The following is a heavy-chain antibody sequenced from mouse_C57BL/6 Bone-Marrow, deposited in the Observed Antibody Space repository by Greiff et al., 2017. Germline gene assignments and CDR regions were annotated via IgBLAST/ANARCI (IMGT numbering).Heavy chain of an antibody. D-gene: IGHD2-1*01. CDR2: IDPEIGGT. Sequence: EVQLQQPGAELVRPGASVKLSCKASGFNIKDDYIHWVKQRPEQGLEWIGWIDPEIGGTAYASKFKGKATITSDTSSNTAYLQLSSLTSEYTAVYVYSSLDGNYFDSWGQGTPLTVAA. V-gene: IGHV14-4*01. J-gene: IGHJ2*01. CDR3: SSLDGNYFDS. CDR1: GFNIKDDY.